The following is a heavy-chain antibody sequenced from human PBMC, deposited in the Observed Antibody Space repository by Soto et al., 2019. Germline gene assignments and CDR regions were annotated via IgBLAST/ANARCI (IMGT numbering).Heavy chain of an antibody. V-gene: IGHV1-3*01. Sequence: ASVKVSCKASGYTFTSYAMHWVRQAPGQRLEWMGWINAGNGNTKYSQKFQGRVTITRDTSASTAYMELSSLRSEDTAVYYCALSSGWYFYFDYWGQGTLVTVSS. CDR1: GYTFTSYA. CDR3: ALSSGWYFYFDY. J-gene: IGHJ4*02. CDR2: INAGNGNT. D-gene: IGHD6-19*01.